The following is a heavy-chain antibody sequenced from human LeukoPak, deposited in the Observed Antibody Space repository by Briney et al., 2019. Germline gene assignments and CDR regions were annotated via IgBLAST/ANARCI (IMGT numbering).Heavy chain of an antibody. J-gene: IGHJ4*02. CDR3: AKGLLDPNLVLAY. D-gene: IGHD2-21*01. CDR1: GFIFSNYA. Sequence: PGGSLRLSCTASGFIFSNYAMTWVRQAPGKGLEWVSSFTATGGRTYYADSVKGRFTISRDNSKNTLYLQLNSLRAEDTAVYFCAKGLLDPNLVLAYWGQGTLVTVSS. CDR2: FTATGGRT. V-gene: IGHV3-23*01.